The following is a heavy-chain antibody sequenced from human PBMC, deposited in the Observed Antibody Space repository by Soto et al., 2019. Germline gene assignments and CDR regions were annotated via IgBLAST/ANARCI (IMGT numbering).Heavy chain of an antibody. J-gene: IGHJ4*02. V-gene: IGHV3-30*03. Sequence: QVQLVESGGGVVQPGRSLRLSCAASGFTFSSYGIHWVRQAPGKGLEWVAVISNDGSNKYYADSVKGRFTISRDKSKNTLYLQMNSLRADDMAVYYCVRGDRGLVTHFDSWGQGTLVTVSS. CDR1: GFTFSSYG. D-gene: IGHD2-21*02. CDR2: ISNDGSNK. CDR3: VRGDRGLVTHFDS.